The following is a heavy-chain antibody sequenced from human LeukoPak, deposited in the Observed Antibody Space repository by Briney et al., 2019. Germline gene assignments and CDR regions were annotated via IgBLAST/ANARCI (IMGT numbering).Heavy chain of an antibody. J-gene: IGHJ4*02. CDR1: GFTFSGSA. D-gene: IGHD6-13*01. CDR2: ISSSSSYI. CDR3: AREDSSCLDY. V-gene: IGHV3-21*01. Sequence: PGGSLRLSCAASGFTFSGSAMHWVRQASGKGLEWVSSISSSSSYIYYADSVKGRFTISRDNAKNSLYLQMNSLRAEDTAVYYCAREDSSCLDYWGQGTLVTVSS.